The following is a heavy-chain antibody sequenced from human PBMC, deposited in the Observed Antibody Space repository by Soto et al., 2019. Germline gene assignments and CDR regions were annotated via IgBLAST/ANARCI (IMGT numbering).Heavy chain of an antibody. J-gene: IGHJ2*01. Sequence: EAQLVESGGGLVKPGGSLRLSCEASGFTSSIDSMNWVRQAPGKGLDWVASISSAGSYIYYADSVKGRFTISRDDAKNSLYLQMYSLSTEDTPVYYCARDPHNGSFWYFDLWGRGTLVSVSS. D-gene: IGHD1-26*01. CDR2: ISSAGSYI. V-gene: IGHV3-21*02. CDR1: GFTSSIDS. CDR3: ARDPHNGSFWYFDL.